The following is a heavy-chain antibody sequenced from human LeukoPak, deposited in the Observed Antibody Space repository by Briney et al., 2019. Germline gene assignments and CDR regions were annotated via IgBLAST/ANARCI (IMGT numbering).Heavy chain of an antibody. V-gene: IGHV1-69*04. D-gene: IGHD5-12*01. Sequence: SVKVSCKASGGTFSSYAISWVRQAPGQGLEWMGRIIPILGIANYAQKFQGRVTITADKSTSTAYMELSSLRSEDTAVYYCARDGGGYDSAFDYWGQGTLVTISS. J-gene: IGHJ4*02. CDR3: ARDGGGYDSAFDY. CDR1: GGTFSSYA. CDR2: IIPILGIA.